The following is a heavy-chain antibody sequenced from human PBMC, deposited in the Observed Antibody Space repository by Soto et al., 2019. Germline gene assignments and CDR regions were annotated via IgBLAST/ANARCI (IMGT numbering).Heavy chain of an antibody. CDR2: IYWDDDK. V-gene: IGHV2-5*02. CDR1: GFSLSTGGMG. Sequence: QITLKESGPTLVKPTQTLTLTCTFSGFSLSTGGMGVGWIRQPPGKALEWLALIYWDDDKRYSPSLQSRLTITKDTSKNQXGLPMXXMDPVDTATYYCAHSRCGGDCLQSYSSHYYYGVDVWGQGTTVTVSS. CDR3: AHSRCGGDCLQSYSSHYYYGVDV. D-gene: IGHD2-21*02. J-gene: IGHJ6*02.